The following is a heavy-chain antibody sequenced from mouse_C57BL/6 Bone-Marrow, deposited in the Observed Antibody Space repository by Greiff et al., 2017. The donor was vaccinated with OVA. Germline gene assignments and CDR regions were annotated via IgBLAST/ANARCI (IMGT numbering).Heavy chain of an antibody. CDR2: IDPEDGDT. J-gene: IGHJ4*01. CDR3: TTGITTVVAPAMDY. CDR1: GFNIKDYY. V-gene: IGHV14-1*01. D-gene: IGHD1-1*01. Sequence: EVKLVESGAELVRPGASVKLSCTASGFNIKDYYMHWVKQRPEQGLEWIGRIDPEDGDTEYAPKFQGKATMTADTSSNTAYLQLSSLTSEDTAVYYCTTGITTVVAPAMDYWGQGTSVTVSS.